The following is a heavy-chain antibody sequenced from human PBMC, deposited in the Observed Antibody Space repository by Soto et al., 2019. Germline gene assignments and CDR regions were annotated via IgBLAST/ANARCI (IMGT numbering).Heavy chain of an antibody. V-gene: IGHV3-23*01. CDR2: ITGSGAGS. CDR1: GFTFSSFA. Sequence: EVQLLESGGGWLQPGGSLRLPCAPSGFTFSSFAMNWVPQAPGKGLEWVSGITGSGAGSYYSDSVKGRFTISRDNSKNTLYLQMNSLRAEDTAVYYCAKAYSNSWPNDWFDPWGQGTLVTVSS. J-gene: IGHJ5*02. CDR3: AKAYSNSWPNDWFDP. D-gene: IGHD6-13*01.